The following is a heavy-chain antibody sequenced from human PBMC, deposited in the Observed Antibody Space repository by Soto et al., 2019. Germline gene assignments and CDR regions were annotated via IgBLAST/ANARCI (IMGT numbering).Heavy chain of an antibody. V-gene: IGHV1-69*01. CDR1: GGTFSSYA. Sequence: QVQLVQSGAEVKKPGSSVKVSCKASGGTFSSYAISWVRQAPGQGLEWMGGIIPIFGTANYAQKFQGRVTITADESTSTAYMEVRSLRSEDTAVYYCERTIAAPYYYYGMDVWGQGTTVTVSS. CDR2: IIPIFGTA. CDR3: ERTIAAPYYYYGMDV. J-gene: IGHJ6*02. D-gene: IGHD6-6*01.